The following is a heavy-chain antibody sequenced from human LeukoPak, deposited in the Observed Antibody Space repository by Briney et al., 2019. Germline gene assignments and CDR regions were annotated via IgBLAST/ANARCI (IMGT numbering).Heavy chain of an antibody. Sequence: GGSLRLSCAASGFTFGSYGMHWVRQPPGKGLEWVAFIRYDGSNKYYADSVKGRFTISRDNSKNTLYLQMNSLRAEDTAVYYCATEWELVRPLDYWGQGTLVTVSS. CDR3: ATEWELVRPLDY. CDR2: IRYDGSNK. J-gene: IGHJ4*02. D-gene: IGHD1-26*01. CDR1: GFTFGSYG. V-gene: IGHV3-30*02.